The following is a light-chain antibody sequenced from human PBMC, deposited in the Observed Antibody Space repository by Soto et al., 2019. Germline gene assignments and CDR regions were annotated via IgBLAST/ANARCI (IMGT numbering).Light chain of an antibody. J-gene: IGKJ3*01. CDR3: QQDLRPPLT. CDR1: QSISSY. CDR2: AAS. Sequence: DIQMTQSPSSLSASVGDRFTITCLASQSISSYLNWYQQKPGKAPKLLIYAASTLQSGVPSRISGSGSGTDFTLTISSLQPEDFATYYCQQDLRPPLTFGPGTKVDIK. V-gene: IGKV1-39*01.